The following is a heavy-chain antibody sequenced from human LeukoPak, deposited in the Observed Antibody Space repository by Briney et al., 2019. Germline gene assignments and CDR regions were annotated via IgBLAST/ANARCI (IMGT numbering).Heavy chain of an antibody. CDR3: ARGHCSGGRCHSVGYYGMDV. V-gene: IGHV3-74*01. Sequence: GGSLRLSCAASGFTFSNYWMHWVRQAPGKGLVWVSRIKSDGTSINYAGSVKGRFTISRDNAKNRLFLQMNSLRAEDTAVYFCARGHCSGGRCHSVGYYGMDVWGQGTTVTVSS. D-gene: IGHD2-15*01. CDR2: IKSDGTSI. CDR1: GFTFSNYW. J-gene: IGHJ6*02.